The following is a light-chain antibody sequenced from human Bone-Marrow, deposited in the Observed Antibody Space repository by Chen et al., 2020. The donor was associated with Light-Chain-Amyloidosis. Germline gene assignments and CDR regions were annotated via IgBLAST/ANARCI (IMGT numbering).Light chain of an antibody. J-gene: IGLJ3*02. CDR3: AAWDDHLNGWV. CDR2: SNY. Sequence: SVLTQPPSASGTPGPRVPISWSGSSSIIGANTVNWYQQFPGSAPKLLIHSNYQRPSRFPDRFSGSKSGTSASLAISGLQSEDETDYSCAAWDDHLNGWVFGGGTKLTVL. CDR1: SSIIGANT. V-gene: IGLV1-44*01.